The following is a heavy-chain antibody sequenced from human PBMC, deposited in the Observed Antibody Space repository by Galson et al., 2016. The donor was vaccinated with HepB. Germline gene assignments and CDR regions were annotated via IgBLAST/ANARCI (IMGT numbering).Heavy chain of an antibody. CDR2: INAANGDT. D-gene: IGHD5-12*01. CDR3: ARGHIVATVDYYNYGLDV. J-gene: IGHJ6*02. V-gene: IGHV1-3*01. Sequence: SVKVSCKASGYTFTTYAMYWVRQAPGQRLEWMGWINAANGDTKYSQKLRGRGTITWDTSANTAYMELSSLRSEDTAVYYCARGHIVATVDYYNYGLDVWGQGTTVTVSS. CDR1: GYTFTTYA.